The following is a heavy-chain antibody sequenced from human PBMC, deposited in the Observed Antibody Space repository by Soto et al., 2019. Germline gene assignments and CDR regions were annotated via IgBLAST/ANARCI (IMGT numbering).Heavy chain of an antibody. CDR3: ARLLGSHLVYYGMDV. V-gene: IGHV5-51*01. J-gene: IGHJ6*02. D-gene: IGHD1-26*01. Sequence: PGESLKISCEGSGFSFSSYWIGWVRRMPGKGLEWMGLIHPGDSDTRYSPSFQGQVTISADKSISTAYLQWSSLKASDTAMYYCARLLGSHLVYYGMDVWGQGTAVTVSS. CDR1: GFSFSSYW. CDR2: IHPGDSDT.